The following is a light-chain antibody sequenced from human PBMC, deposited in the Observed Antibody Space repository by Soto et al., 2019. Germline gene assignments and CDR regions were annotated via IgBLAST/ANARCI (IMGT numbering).Light chain of an antibody. CDR2: WAS. CDR3: QQYYSTPVT. J-gene: IGKJ4*01. CDR1: QRVFXXXXXXXX. V-gene: IGKV4-1*01. Sequence: DIVMTQSPDSLAVSLGERATINCKSSQRVFXXXXXXXXLGWYQQTPGQPPKLLIYWASTRESGVPDRFSGSGSGTDXXXXXXXXXAEDVADYYCQQYYSTPVTFGAGTKVEIK.